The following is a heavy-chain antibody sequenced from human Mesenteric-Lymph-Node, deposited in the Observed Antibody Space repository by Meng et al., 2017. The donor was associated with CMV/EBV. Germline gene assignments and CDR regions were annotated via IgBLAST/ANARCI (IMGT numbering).Heavy chain of an antibody. CDR1: GFTFSSYA. J-gene: IGHJ4*02. CDR3: ARGGRSYFGY. CDR2: ISGGGGTI. V-gene: IGHV3-48*04. D-gene: IGHD2-15*01. Sequence: GGSLRLSCAASGFTFSSYAMSWVRQAPGKGLEWVSCISGGGGTIYYADSMRGRFTISRDNAKNSLYLQMNSLRTEDTAVYYCARGGRSYFGYWGQGTLVTVSS.